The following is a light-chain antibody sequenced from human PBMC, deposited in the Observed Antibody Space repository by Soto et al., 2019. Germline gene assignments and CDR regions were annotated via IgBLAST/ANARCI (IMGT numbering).Light chain of an antibody. J-gene: IGLJ2*01. CDR3: SAWDDSLNGVV. Sequence: QSVLTQPPSASGTPGQRVTISCSGSSSNIGSNPVNWYQQLPRTAPKLLIYSNNLRPSGVPDRFSGSKSGTSASLAISGLQSEDEADYHCSAWDDSLNGVVFGGGTKVTVL. V-gene: IGLV1-44*01. CDR1: SSNIGSNP. CDR2: SNN.